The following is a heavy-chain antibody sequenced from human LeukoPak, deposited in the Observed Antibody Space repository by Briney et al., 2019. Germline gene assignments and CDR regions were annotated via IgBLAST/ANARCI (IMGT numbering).Heavy chain of an antibody. CDR3: AKGSEVVLDP. D-gene: IGHD2-15*01. CDR2: ISYDGSNK. Sequence: GGSLRLSCAASGFAASGFTFSTFGMHWVRQAPGKGLEWVAVISYDGSNKYYADSVKGRFTISRDNSKNTLYLQMNSLRAEDTAVYYCAKGSEVVLDPWGQGTLVTVSS. CDR1: FAASGFTFSTFG. V-gene: IGHV3-30*18. J-gene: IGHJ5*02.